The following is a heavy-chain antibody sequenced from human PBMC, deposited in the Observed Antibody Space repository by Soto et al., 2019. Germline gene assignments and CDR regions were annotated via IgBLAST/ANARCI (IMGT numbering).Heavy chain of an antibody. CDR3: ARIGVYAREFVG. Sequence: VTSVKVSCKASPETFTAYYMHWVRQAPGQGLEWMRWINPNSGVTSYAQKFQDRVTMTRDTSISTAYMELDRLKSDDTAVYYRARIGVYAREFVGWRLGPLVTVSS. D-gene: IGHD2-8*01. V-gene: IGHV1-2*02. CDR2: INPNSGVT. J-gene: IGHJ1*01. CDR1: PETFTAYY.